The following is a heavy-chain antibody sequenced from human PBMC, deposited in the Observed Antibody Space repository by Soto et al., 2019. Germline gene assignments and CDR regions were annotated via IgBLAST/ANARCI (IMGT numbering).Heavy chain of an antibody. Sequence: SGGSLRLSCAASGFTFSNAWMNWVRQAPGKGLEWVGRIKSKTDGGTTDYAAPVKGRFTISRDDSKTSLYLQMNSLKTEDTAVYYCARSMDTLSFDCWGLGTLVTVSS. V-gene: IGHV3-15*07. CDR1: GFTFSNAW. CDR2: IKSKTDGGTT. D-gene: IGHD5-18*01. J-gene: IGHJ4*02. CDR3: ARSMDTLSFDC.